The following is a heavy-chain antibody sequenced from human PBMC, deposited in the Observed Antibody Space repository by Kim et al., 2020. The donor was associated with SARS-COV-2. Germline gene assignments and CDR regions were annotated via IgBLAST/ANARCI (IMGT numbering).Heavy chain of an antibody. Sequence: GGSLRLSCVASGFTFSSYWMSWVRQAPGKGLEWVANIKQDGSEKYYVDSVKGRFTISRDNAKNSLYLQMNSLRAEDTAVYYCAREGDAFDIWGQGTMVTV. CDR2: IKQDGSEK. V-gene: IGHV3-7*01. CDR3: AREGDAFDI. J-gene: IGHJ3*02. CDR1: GFTFSSYW.